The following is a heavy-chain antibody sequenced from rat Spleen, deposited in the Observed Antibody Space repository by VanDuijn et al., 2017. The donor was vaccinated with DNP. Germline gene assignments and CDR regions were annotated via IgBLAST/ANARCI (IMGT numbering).Heavy chain of an antibody. CDR2: ITKTGDST. CDR1: GFIFSNYW. Sequence: EVQLVESGGGPVQPGRSLKVSCVASGFIFSNYWMTWIRQAPGKGLEWVASITKTGDSTYYSDSVKGRFSISRDNAKSTLYLLLNSLRSEDTATYYCTSNPHIRTAAPFDYWGQGVMVTVS. D-gene: IGHD3-8*01. CDR3: TSNPHIRTAAPFDY. V-gene: IGHV5-31*01. J-gene: IGHJ2*01.